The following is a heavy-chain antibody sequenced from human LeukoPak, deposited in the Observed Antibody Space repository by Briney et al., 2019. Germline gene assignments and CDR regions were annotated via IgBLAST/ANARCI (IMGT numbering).Heavy chain of an antibody. J-gene: IGHJ4*02. D-gene: IGHD4-17*01. Sequence: PGGSLRLSCAASGFTFSSYAMSWVRQAPGKGLEWVSAISGSGGSTYYADSVKGRFTISRDNSKNTLYLQVNSLRAEDTAVYYCARDPSGEYGDYAGFDYWGQGTLVTVSS. CDR2: ISGSGGST. CDR1: GFTFSSYA. V-gene: IGHV3-23*01. CDR3: ARDPSGEYGDYAGFDY.